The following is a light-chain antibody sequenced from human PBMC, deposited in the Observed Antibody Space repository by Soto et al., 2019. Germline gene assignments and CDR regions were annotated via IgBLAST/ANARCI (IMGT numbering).Light chain of an antibody. CDR3: QQYGNSPLT. Sequence: EIVLTQSPATLSLSPGERATLSCRASQSVSSSLAWYQQKPGQAPRLLIYGASSRATGIPDRFSGSGSGTDFTLTISRLEPEDFSVYYCQQYGNSPLTFGQGTKVEIK. CDR1: QSVSSS. V-gene: IGKV3-20*01. J-gene: IGKJ1*01. CDR2: GAS.